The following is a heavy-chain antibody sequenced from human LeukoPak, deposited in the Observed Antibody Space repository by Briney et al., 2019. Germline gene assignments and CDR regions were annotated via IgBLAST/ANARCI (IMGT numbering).Heavy chain of an antibody. CDR2: INHSGST. Sequence: SETLSLTCAAYGGSFSGYYWSWIRQPPGKGLEWIGEINHSGSTNYNPSLKSRVTISVDTSKNQFSLRLSPATAADTAVYYCASLPRSGFPYYFDYWGQGTLVTVSS. CDR1: GGSFSGYY. D-gene: IGHD3-3*01. J-gene: IGHJ4*02. V-gene: IGHV4-34*01. CDR3: ASLPRSGFPYYFDY.